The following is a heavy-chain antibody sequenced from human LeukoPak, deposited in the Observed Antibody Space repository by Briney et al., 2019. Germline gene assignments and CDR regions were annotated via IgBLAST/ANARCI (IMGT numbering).Heavy chain of an antibody. CDR1: GFTFSSYS. D-gene: IGHD1-1*01. CDR2: ISSSSSTI. Sequence: GGSLRLSCAASGFTFSSYSMNWARQAPGKGLEWVSYISSSSSTIYYADSVKGRFTISRDNAKNSLYLQMNSLRAEDTALYYCAKARRTYYFDYWGQGTLVTVSS. J-gene: IGHJ4*02. V-gene: IGHV3-48*04. CDR3: AKARRTYYFDY.